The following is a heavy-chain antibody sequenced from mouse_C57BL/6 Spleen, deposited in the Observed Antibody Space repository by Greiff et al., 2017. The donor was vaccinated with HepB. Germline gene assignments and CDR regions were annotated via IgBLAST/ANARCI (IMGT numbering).Heavy chain of an antibody. J-gene: IGHJ3*01. Sequence: EVQGVESGGGLVKPGGSLKLSCAASGFTFSSYTMSWVRQTPEKRLEWVATISGGGGNTYYPDSVKGRFTISRDNAKNTLYLQMSSLRSEDTALYYCARQGTTVPFFAYWGQGTLVTVSA. CDR3: ARQGTTVPFFAY. CDR1: GFTFSSYT. CDR2: ISGGGGNT. V-gene: IGHV5-9*01. D-gene: IGHD2-14*01.